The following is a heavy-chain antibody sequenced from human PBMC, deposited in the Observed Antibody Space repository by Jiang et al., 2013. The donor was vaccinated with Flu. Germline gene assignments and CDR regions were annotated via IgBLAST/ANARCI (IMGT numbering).Heavy chain of an antibody. CDR3: ATATPVDTAMVTTWFDP. V-gene: IGHV1-24*01. D-gene: IGHD5-18*01. J-gene: IGHJ5*02. Sequence: GAEVKKPGASVKVSCKVSGYTLTELSMHWVRQAPGKGLEWMGGFDPEDGETIYAQKFQGRVTMTEDTSTDTAYMELSSLRSEDTAVYYCATATPVDTAMVTTWFDPWGQGTLVTVSS. CDR2: FDPEDGET. CDR1: GYTLTELS.